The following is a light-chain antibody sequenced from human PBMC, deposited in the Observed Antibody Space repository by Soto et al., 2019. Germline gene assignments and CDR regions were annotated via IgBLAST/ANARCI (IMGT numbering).Light chain of an antibody. Sequence: EIVLTQSPATLSLSPGERATLSCRASQSVSSYLAWYQQKPGQAPRLLIYDASNRATGIPARFSGSGSGTDFTLTISTLDPEDFAVYYCEQYGSSPRTVGQGTKVDIK. V-gene: IGKV3-11*01. CDR3: EQYGSSPRT. CDR1: QSVSSY. J-gene: IGKJ1*01. CDR2: DAS.